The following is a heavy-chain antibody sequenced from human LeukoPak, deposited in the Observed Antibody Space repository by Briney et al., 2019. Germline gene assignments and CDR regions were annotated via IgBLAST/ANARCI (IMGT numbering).Heavy chain of an antibody. J-gene: IGHJ3*02. Sequence: GGSLRLSCAASGFTVSSNYMSWVRQAPGKELEWVSVIYSGGSTYYADSVKGRFTISRDNSKNTLYLQMNSLRAEDTAVYYCAREAPTSDAFDIWGQGTMVTVSS. CDR2: IYSGGST. CDR1: GFTVSSNY. V-gene: IGHV3-53*01. CDR3: AREAPTSDAFDI.